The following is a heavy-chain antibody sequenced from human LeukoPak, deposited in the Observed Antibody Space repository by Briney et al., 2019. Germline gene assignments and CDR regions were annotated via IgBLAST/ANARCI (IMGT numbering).Heavy chain of an antibody. D-gene: IGHD4-11*01. Sequence: SETLSLTCTVSGYSLRSGYHWAWFRQPPGKGLEWIGSVSQSGSTYDNPSLKSRVTMSMDTSKNQFSVKLRAVTAADTAVYYCARSELNDYSRFWGQGILVAVSS. J-gene: IGHJ4*02. CDR2: VSQSGST. CDR1: GYSLRSGYH. CDR3: ARSELNDYSRF. V-gene: IGHV4-38-2*02.